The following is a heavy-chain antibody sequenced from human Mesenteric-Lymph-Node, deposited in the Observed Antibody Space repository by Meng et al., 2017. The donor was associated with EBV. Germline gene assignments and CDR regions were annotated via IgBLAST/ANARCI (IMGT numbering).Heavy chain of an antibody. J-gene: IGHJ4*02. CDR2: INWRGPT. CDR1: GGSIGRTSYY. Sequence: QLRHGGQALLKPSQPLSLTCAVSGGSIGRTSYYWGWIRQSPGKGLEWIGGINWRGPTYYNPSLKSRVTISLDMSKNQFSLRLTSLTATDTALYYCARQINSGSFESATFDYWGQGALVTVSS. D-gene: IGHD6-19*01. V-gene: IGHV4-39*01. CDR3: ARQINSGSFESATFDY.